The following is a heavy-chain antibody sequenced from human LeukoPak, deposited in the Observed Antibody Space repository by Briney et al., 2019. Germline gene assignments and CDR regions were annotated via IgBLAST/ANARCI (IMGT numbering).Heavy chain of an antibody. CDR1: GGSISSGGYY. CDR2: IYYSGST. V-gene: IGHV4-31*03. Sequence: SETLSLTCTVSGGSISSGGYYWSWIRQHPGKGLEWIGYIYYSGSTYYNPSLKSRVTISVDTSKNQFSLKLSSVTAADTAVYYRASGYCSSTSCPTYYYYYYMDVWGKGTTVTVSS. CDR3: ASGYCSSTSCPTYYYYYYMDV. J-gene: IGHJ6*03. D-gene: IGHD2-2*01.